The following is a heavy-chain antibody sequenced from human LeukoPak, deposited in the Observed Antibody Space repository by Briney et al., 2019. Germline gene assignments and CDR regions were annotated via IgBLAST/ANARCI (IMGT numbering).Heavy chain of an antibody. CDR3: ARGGSSYNDEHEEFDY. CDR1: GYTLTRHD. Sequence: ASVKVSCKASGYTLTRHDINWVRQATGQGLEWMGWMNPNSGYTGYEQKFQGRVTMTRDTSTSTAYMELSSLRSEDTAVYYCARGGSSYNDEHEEFDYWGQGTVVTVSS. J-gene: IGHJ4*02. V-gene: IGHV1-8*01. CDR2: MNPNSGYT. D-gene: IGHD3-22*01.